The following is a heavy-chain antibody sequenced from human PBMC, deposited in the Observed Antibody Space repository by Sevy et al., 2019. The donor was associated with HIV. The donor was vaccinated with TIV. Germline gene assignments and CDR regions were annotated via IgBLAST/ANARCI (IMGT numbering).Heavy chain of an antibody. D-gene: IGHD3-3*01. Sequence: GGSLRLSCAASGFTFSAYNMIWVRRAPGKGLEWVSSISSSSDYKYYADSMKGRFTISRDNAKNSLALQLDILRVEDTAVYYCARSIGEGPLRFLECLLPGDYWGQGTLVTVSS. CDR3: ARSIGEGPLRFLECLLPGDY. CDR1: GFTFSAYN. V-gene: IGHV3-21*01. J-gene: IGHJ4*02. CDR2: ISSSSDYK.